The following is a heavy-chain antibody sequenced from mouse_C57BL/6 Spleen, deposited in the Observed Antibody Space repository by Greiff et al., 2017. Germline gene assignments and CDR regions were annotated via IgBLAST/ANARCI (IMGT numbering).Heavy chain of an antibody. CDR1: GYTFTSYT. CDR2: INPSSGYT. J-gene: IGHJ2*01. V-gene: IGHV1-4*01. CDR3: AREGYYGSFDY. Sequence: VQLKQSGAELARPGASVKMSCKASGYTFTSYTMHWVKQRPGQGLEWIGYINPSSGYTKYNQKFKDKATLTADKSSSTAYMQLSSLTSEDSAVYYCAREGYYGSFDYWGQGTTLTVSS. D-gene: IGHD1-1*01.